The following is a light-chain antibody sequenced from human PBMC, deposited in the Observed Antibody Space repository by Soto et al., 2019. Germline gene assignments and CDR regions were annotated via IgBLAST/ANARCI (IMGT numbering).Light chain of an antibody. CDR3: QHYNSYSEA. CDR2: GAS. V-gene: IGKV3-20*01. CDR1: QSVVSSY. J-gene: IGKJ1*01. Sequence: EIVLTQSPGPLSLSPGERATLSCRSSQSVVSSYLAWYQQKPGQAPRLLIYGASSRVAGIPDRFSGSGSGTEFTLTISSLQPDDFATYYCQHYNSYSEALGQGTKVDIK.